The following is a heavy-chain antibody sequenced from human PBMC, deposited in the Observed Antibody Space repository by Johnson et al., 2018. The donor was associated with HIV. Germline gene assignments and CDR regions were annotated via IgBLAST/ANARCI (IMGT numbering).Heavy chain of an antibody. CDR2: ISSSGGTT. CDR3: ARDPGVVEAPRSRVDAFDI. D-gene: IGHD2-15*01. CDR1: GFTFNDHY. J-gene: IGHJ3*02. V-gene: IGHV3-11*01. Sequence: QVQLVESGGGLVKPGGSLRLSCAASGFTFNDHYMSWIRQAPGKGLEWVSYISSSGGTTYNADSVKGRFTISRNNAKNSLYLQMNSLRAEDTAVYYCARDPGVVEAPRSRVDAFDIWGQGTMVTVSS.